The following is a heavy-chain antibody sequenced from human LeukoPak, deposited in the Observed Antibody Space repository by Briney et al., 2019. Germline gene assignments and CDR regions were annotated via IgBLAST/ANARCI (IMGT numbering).Heavy chain of an antibody. Sequence: PGGSLRLSCAASGFTFSSYWMSWVRQAPGKGLEWVANIKQDGSEKYYVDSMKGRFTISRDNVKKSLYLQMNSLRAEDTAVYYCARGDYYGSGSSFIDAFDIWGQGTMVTVSS. CDR3: ARGDYYGSGSSFIDAFDI. CDR1: GFTFSSYW. J-gene: IGHJ3*02. D-gene: IGHD3-10*01. V-gene: IGHV3-7*04. CDR2: IKQDGSEK.